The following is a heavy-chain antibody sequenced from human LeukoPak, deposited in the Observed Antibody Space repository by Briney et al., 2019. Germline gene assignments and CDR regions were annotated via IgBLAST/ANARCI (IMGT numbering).Heavy chain of an antibody. CDR3: ARDAEVVVTASGVAFDI. Sequence: GGSLRLSCAASGFTCSDYYMSWIRQAPGKGLEGVSYLSSSGSTIYYADSVKGRFTISRDNAKNSLYLQMNSLRAEDTAVYYCARDAEVVVTASGVAFDIWGQGTMVTVSS. V-gene: IGHV3-11*01. CDR1: GFTCSDYY. CDR2: LSSSGSTI. D-gene: IGHD2-21*02. J-gene: IGHJ3*02.